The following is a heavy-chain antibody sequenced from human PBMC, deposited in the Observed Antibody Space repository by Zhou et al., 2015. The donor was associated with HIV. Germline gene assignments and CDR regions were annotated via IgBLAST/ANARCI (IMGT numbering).Heavy chain of an antibody. CDR3: ARDEVLGTFYDH. J-gene: IGHJ4*02. CDR2: ISAYNENT. D-gene: IGHD3-16*01. Sequence: QVQLVQSGAEVKKPGASVKVSCWTSGYIFNTHGLSWVRQAPGQGLEWMGWISAYNENTFYAEKFKGRVTLTIDSATKTAYMELRGLTSDDTAIYYCARDEVLGTFYDHWGQGSLVTVSS. V-gene: IGHV1-18*01. CDR1: GYIFNTHG.